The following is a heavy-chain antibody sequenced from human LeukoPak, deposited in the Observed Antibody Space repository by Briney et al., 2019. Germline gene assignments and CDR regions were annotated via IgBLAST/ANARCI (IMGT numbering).Heavy chain of an antibody. D-gene: IGHD3-22*01. Sequence: SETLSLTCAVSGGSFSDFYGTWIRQPPGKGLEWIGEINHSGSTNYKPSLKSRVPISVDTSKNQFSLKLSSMTAADTAVYYCAYSSGYQQHCGQGTLVTVSS. CDR3: AYSSGYQQH. J-gene: IGHJ1*01. CDR1: GGSFSDFY. V-gene: IGHV4-34*01. CDR2: INHSGST.